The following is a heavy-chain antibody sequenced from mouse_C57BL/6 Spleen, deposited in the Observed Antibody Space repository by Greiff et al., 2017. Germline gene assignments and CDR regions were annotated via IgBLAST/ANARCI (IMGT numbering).Heavy chain of an antibody. D-gene: IGHD2-5*01. J-gene: IGHJ3*01. V-gene: IGHV1-19*01. CDR1: GYTFTDYY. CDR3: AKFDYSNYAFAY. Sequence: EVHLVESGPVLVKPGASVKMSCKASGYTFTDYYMNWVKQSHGKSLEWIGVINPYNGGTSYNQKFKGKATLTVDKSSSTAYMELNSLTSEDSAVYYCAKFDYSNYAFAYWGQGTLVTVSA. CDR2: INPYNGGT.